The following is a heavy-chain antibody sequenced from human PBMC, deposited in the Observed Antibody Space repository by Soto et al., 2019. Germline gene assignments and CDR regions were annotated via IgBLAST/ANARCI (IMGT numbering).Heavy chain of an antibody. CDR2: IYYSGST. D-gene: IGHD3-22*01. CDR3: ARETPYGSGYYFFDY. J-gene: IGHJ4*02. CDR1: GRSISSHY. V-gene: IGHV4-59*06. Sequence: SETRSRTCTDSGRSISSHYWYWIRHPPGKGLEWIGYIYYSGSTYYNPSLKSRVTISVDTSKNQFSLKLSSVTAADTAVYYCARETPYGSGYYFFDYWGQGTLVTVSS.